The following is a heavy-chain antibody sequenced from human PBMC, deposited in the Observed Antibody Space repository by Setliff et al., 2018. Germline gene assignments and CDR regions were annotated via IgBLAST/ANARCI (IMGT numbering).Heavy chain of an antibody. J-gene: IGHJ4*02. V-gene: IGHV1-46*01. Sequence: ASVKVSCKTSGFTFTTFYIHWVRQAPGQGLEWMMMINPNGDRTTYAQKFQGRVTMTRDTSISTAYMELSSLRSDDTAVYYCARQPMDTIMVTFDYWGQGILVTVSS. CDR1: GFTFTTFY. CDR2: INPNGDRT. CDR3: ARQPMDTIMVTFDY. D-gene: IGHD5-12*01.